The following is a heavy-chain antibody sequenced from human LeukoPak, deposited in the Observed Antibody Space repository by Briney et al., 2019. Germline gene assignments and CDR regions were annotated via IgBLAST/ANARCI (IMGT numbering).Heavy chain of an antibody. CDR1: GGSFSGYY. CDR3: ASATTYYYDSSGYCWFDP. D-gene: IGHD3-22*01. CDR2: INHGGST. J-gene: IGHJ5*02. Sequence: PSETLPLTCAVYGGSFSGYYWSWIRQPPGKGLEWIGEINHGGSTNYNPSLKSRVTISVDTSKNQFSLKLSSVTAADTAVYYCASATTYYYDSSGYCWFDPWGQGTLVTVSS. V-gene: IGHV4-34*01.